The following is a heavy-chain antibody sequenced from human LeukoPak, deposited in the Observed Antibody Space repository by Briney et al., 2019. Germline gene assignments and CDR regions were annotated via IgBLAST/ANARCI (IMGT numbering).Heavy chain of an antibody. CDR1: GYSISSGYY. CDR3: ARDHGDLSDAFDI. D-gene: IGHD4-17*01. J-gene: IGHJ3*02. CDR2: IYHSGST. V-gene: IGHV4-38-2*02. Sequence: SETLSLTCAVSGYSISSGYYWGWIRQPPGKGLEWIGSIYHSGSTYYNPSLKSRVTISVDTSKNQFSLKLSSVTAADTAVYYCARDHGDLSDAFDIWGQGTMVTVSS.